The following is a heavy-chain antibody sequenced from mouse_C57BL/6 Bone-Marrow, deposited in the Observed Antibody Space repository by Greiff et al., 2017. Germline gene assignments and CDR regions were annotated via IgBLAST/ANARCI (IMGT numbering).Heavy chain of an antibody. CDR1: GYTFTSYW. CDR2: IDPSDSYT. V-gene: IGHV1-69*01. Sequence: VQLQQPGAELVMPGASVKLSCKASGYTFTSYWMHWVKQRPGQGLEWIGEIDPSDSYTNYNQKFKGKSTLTVDKSSSTAYMQLSSLTSEDSAVYYWARTPGLRLDYWGQGTTLTVSS. J-gene: IGHJ2*01. D-gene: IGHD2-4*01. CDR3: ARTPGLRLDY.